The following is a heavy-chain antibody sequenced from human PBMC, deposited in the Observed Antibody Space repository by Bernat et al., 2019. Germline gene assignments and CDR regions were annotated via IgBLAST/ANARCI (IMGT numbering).Heavy chain of an antibody. J-gene: IGHJ4*02. CDR3: AREVSIFGVVDY. CDR2: IYYSGNT. Sequence: QVQLQESGPGLVKPSQTLSLTCTVSGDSISSTGYYWTWIRQHPEKGLERIGYIYYSGNTYYKPSLKSRVTMSVDTSKNQFSLKLTSVTAADTAVYYCAREVSIFGVVDYWGQGTLVTVSS. D-gene: IGHD3-3*01. V-gene: IGHV4-31*03. CDR1: GDSISSTGYY.